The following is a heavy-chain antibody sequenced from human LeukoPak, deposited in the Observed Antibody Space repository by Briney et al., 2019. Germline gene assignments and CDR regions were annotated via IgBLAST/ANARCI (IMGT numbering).Heavy chain of an antibody. CDR1: GGSISSSSYY. V-gene: IGHV4-39*01. CDR3: ARAIVRGNWFDP. D-gene: IGHD3-10*01. Sequence: PSETLSLTCTVSGGSISSSSYYWGWIRQPPGKGLEWTGSIYYSGSTYYNPSLKSRVTISVDTSKNQFSLKLSSVTAADTAVYYCARAIVRGNWFDPWGQGTLVTVSS. CDR2: IYYSGST. J-gene: IGHJ5*02.